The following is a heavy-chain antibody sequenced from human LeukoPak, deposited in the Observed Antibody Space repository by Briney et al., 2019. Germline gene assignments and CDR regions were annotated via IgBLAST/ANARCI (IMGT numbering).Heavy chain of an antibody. CDR3: GWEDIDY. J-gene: IGHJ4*02. CDR2: IYYSGNT. V-gene: IGHV4-59*08. Sequence: SETLSLTCTVSGGSISSYYWSWIRQPPGKGLEWIGYIYYSGNTNYNPSLKSRVTISVDTSNNQFSLKLGSVTAADTAVYGSGWEDIDYWGQGTLVTVSS. CDR1: GGSISSYY. D-gene: IGHD1-26*01.